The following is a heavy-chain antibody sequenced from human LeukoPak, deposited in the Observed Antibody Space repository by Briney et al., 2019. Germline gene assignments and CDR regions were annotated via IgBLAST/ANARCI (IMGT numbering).Heavy chain of an antibody. D-gene: IGHD3-10*01. J-gene: IGHJ4*02. Sequence: SETLSLTCTVSSGSISTYYWSWIRQPPGKGLEWIGSIYYSGSTNYNPSLKSPVTISVDTSKNQFSLKLSSVTAADTAVYYCARDRNYGSGNLFDYWGQGTLVTVPS. V-gene: IGHV4-59*01. CDR3: ARDRNYGSGNLFDY. CDR2: IYYSGST. CDR1: SGSISTYY.